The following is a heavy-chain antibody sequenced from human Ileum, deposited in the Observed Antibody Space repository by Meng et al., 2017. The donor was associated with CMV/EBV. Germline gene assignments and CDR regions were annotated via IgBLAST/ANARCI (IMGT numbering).Heavy chain of an antibody. Sequence: GESLKISCAASGFTFSSYTMHWVRQAAGKGLEWVALISHDGSNKYYADSVKGRFTISRDNSKNTLYLQMNSLRAEDTAVYYCAREPTYSSGRYVDALDVWGQGTTVTVSS. V-gene: IGHV3-30-3*01. CDR1: GFTFSSYT. D-gene: IGHD6-13*01. CDR2: ISHDGSNK. J-gene: IGHJ6*02. CDR3: AREPTYSSGRYVDALDV.